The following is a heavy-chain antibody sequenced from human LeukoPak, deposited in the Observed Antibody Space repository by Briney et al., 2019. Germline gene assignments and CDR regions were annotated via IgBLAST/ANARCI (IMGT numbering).Heavy chain of an antibody. CDR3: ARPYDSSGNDLGY. V-gene: IGHV1-18*01. Sequence: ASVSVSCTASGYTFTNYGISWVRQAPGEGLERMGWISGYNGDTNHTQKFQGRVTMTTDTSTNTAYMELRSLRSDDTAVYYCARPYDSSGNDLGYWGQGTLVTVSS. CDR2: ISGYNGDT. J-gene: IGHJ4*02. CDR1: GYTFTNYG. D-gene: IGHD3-22*01.